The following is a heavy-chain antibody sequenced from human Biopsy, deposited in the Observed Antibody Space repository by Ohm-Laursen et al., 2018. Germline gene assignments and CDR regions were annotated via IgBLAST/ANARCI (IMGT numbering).Heavy chain of an antibody. CDR3: ARGEVTFGELIVSLDS. Sequence: GASAKVSCKPSGYNFISYSINWVRQAPGQGLEWMGWIRPLNGDTMYGQKFQDRVTMTTDTSTSTVYMELTSLRSDDTAVHYCARGEVTFGELIVSLDSWGQGTLVTVSS. J-gene: IGHJ4*02. V-gene: IGHV1-18*01. CDR2: IRPLNGDT. D-gene: IGHD3-16*02. CDR1: GYNFISYS.